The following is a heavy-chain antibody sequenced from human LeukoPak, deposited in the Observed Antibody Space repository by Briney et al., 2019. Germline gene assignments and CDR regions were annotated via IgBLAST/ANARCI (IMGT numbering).Heavy chain of an antibody. J-gene: IGHJ4*02. Sequence: SETLSPTCTVSGGSISSSSYYWGWIRQPPGKGLEWIGSIYYSGSTYYNPSLKSRVTISVDTSKNQFSLKLSSVTAAGTAVYYCARHTTYYDSSGYYRYFDYWGQGTLVTVSS. CDR2: IYYSGST. CDR3: ARHTTYYDSSGYYRYFDY. V-gene: IGHV4-39*01. CDR1: GGSISSSSYY. D-gene: IGHD3-22*01.